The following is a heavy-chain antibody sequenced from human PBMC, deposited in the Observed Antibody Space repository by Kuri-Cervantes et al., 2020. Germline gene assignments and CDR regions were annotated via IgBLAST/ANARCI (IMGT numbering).Heavy chain of an antibody. J-gene: IGHJ6*03. CDR1: GGSISSGGYY. CDR3: ARGVSAADNWKFDYYYDMDV. Sequence: LRLSCTVSGGSISSGGYYWSWIRQHPGKGLEWIGYIYYSGSTYYNPSLKSLVTISVDTSKNQFSLKLSSVTAADTAVYYCARGVSAADNWKFDYYYDMDVWGKGTTVTVSS. V-gene: IGHV4-31*01. CDR2: IYYSGST. D-gene: IGHD1-20*01.